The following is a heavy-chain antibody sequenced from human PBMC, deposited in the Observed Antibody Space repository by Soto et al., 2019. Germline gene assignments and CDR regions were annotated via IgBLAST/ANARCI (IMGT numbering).Heavy chain of an antibody. Sequence: SETLSLTCTVSGGSISSGDYYWSWIRQPPGKGLEWIGYIYYSGSTYYNPSLKSRVTISVDTSKNQFSLKLSSVTAADTAVYYCASDSRVYSSGYTQTNWFDPWGQGTLVTVSS. J-gene: IGHJ5*02. CDR1: GGSISSGDYY. V-gene: IGHV4-30-4*01. CDR2: IYYSGST. CDR3: ASDSRVYSSGYTQTNWFDP. D-gene: IGHD3-22*01.